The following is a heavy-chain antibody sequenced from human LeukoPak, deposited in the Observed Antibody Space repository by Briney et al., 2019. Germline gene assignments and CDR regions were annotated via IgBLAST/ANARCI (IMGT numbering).Heavy chain of an antibody. J-gene: IGHJ5*02. Sequence: WVAVISYDGSNKYYADSVKGRFTISRHNSKNTLYLQMNSLRAEDTAVYYCARARGDNWFDPWGQGTLVTVSS. CDR3: ARARGDNWFDP. V-gene: IGHV3-30-3*01. CDR2: ISYDGSNK.